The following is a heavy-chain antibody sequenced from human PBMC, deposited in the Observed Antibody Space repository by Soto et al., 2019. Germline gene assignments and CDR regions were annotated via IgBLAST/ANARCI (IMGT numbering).Heavy chain of an antibody. J-gene: IGHJ4*02. CDR2: VSHDGRNT. CDR3: AKGGRQWLVTSDFNY. V-gene: IGHV3-30*18. CDR1: GFTFSYYA. D-gene: IGHD6-19*01. Sequence: VQLVESGGGVVQPGRSLRLSCAAPGFTFSYYAMHWFRQSPGKGLEWVEVVSHDGRNTHHADWVKGRFTISRDSSKNQVSLEMTSLRAEDTAVYYCAKGGRQWLVTSDFNYWGQGALVTVSS.